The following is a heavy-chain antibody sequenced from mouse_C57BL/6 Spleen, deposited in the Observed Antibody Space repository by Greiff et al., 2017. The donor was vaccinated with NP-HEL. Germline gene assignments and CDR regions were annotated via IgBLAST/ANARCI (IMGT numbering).Heavy chain of an antibody. CDR1: GFTFSSYA. CDR2: ISDGGSYT. D-gene: IGHD1-1*01. J-gene: IGHJ4*01. V-gene: IGHV5-4*01. CDR3: ARDEDYYGSSSMDY. Sequence: VQLKESGGGLVKPGGSLKLSCAASGFTFSSYAMSWVRQTPEKRLEWVATISDGGSYTYYPDNVKGRFTISRDNAKNNLYLQMSHLKSEDTAMYYCARDEDYYGSSSMDYWGQGTSVTVSS.